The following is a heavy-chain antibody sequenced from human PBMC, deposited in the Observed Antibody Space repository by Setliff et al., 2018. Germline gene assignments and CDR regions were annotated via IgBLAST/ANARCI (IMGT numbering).Heavy chain of an antibody. J-gene: IGHJ4*02. CDR2: VHYSGNT. Sequence: SETLSLTCTVSGASISSGNYYWNWIRQHPGKGLEWIGYVHYSGNTFYNPSLKSRVTISVDTSKNQFSLKLSSVTAADTAVYYCARTGTYRYFDYWGQGTRVTVS. V-gene: IGHV4-31*03. CDR3: ARTGTYRYFDY. CDR1: GASISSGNYY. D-gene: IGHD1-1*01.